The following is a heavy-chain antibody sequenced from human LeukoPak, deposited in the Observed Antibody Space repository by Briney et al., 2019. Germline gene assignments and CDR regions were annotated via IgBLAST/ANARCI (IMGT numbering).Heavy chain of an antibody. CDR1: GDSISSYY. D-gene: IGHD3-16*01. Sequence: SETLSLTCTVSGDSISSYYWSWIRQPPGKGQEWIGHIYYSGSTNYNPSLKSRVTISVDTSKKQISLNLTSVTAADTAVYYCARRYYYYYDSWGQGTLVTVSS. CDR2: IYYSGST. CDR3: ARRYYYYYDS. V-gene: IGHV4-59*01. J-gene: IGHJ4*02.